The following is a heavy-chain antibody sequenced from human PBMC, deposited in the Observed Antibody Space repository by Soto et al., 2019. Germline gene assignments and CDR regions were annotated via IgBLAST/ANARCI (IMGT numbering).Heavy chain of an antibody. CDR3: ATKTLLSYLQY. J-gene: IGHJ1*01. V-gene: IGHV1-24*01. CDR1: GHTLSELS. Sequence: QVQLVQSGAEVKKPGTSVKVSCKVFGHTLSELSMHWVRQAPGEGLEWVGGFDREDAETVYAQKCRGRVSMTEDTSTDTAYLVLSRLRSEDTAVYFCATKTLLSYLQYWGRGTLVTVSS. D-gene: IGHD3-16*02. CDR2: FDREDAET.